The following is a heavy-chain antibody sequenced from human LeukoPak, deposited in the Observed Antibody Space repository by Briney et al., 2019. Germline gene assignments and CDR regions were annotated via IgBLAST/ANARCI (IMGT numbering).Heavy chain of an antibody. CDR2: INQDGSEN. Sequence: GGSLRLSCAASGFTFSIYAMSWVHQAPGKGLEWVANINQDGSENNFVDSVRGRFTISRDNAKNSLYLQMNSLRAEDTAVYYCARDRGFLSFDYWGQGTQVTVSS. D-gene: IGHD2/OR15-2a*01. CDR1: GFTFSIYA. J-gene: IGHJ4*02. CDR3: ARDRGFLSFDY. V-gene: IGHV3-7*01.